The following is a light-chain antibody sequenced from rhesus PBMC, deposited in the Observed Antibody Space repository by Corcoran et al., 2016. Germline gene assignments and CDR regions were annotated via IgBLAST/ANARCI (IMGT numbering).Light chain of an antibody. CDR3: QQGTSHPYS. CDR2: YAN. Sequence: DIQMSQSPSSPSASVGDRVNITCRARQGISSYLNWYQQKPGKAPKLLIYYANTLASGFPPRFSGKGSWTDFPLTLSILQPEDFATYYCQQGTSHPYSFCQGTKVAIK. J-gene: IGKJ2*01. V-gene: IGKV1-32*02. CDR1: QGISSY.